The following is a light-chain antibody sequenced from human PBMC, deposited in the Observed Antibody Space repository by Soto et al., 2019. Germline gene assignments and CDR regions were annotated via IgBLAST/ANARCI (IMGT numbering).Light chain of an antibody. CDR2: DAS. J-gene: IGKJ1*01. CDR1: QSVSRY. CDR3: QQYNNWPQT. Sequence: EILFTQSPATLSLSPGERATLSCRASQSVSRYLAWYQQRPGQAPRLLIYDASNRDTGIPARFSGSGSGTEFTLTLSRLQSEDFEVYYCQQYNNWPQTFGQGTKVDIK. V-gene: IGKV3-15*01.